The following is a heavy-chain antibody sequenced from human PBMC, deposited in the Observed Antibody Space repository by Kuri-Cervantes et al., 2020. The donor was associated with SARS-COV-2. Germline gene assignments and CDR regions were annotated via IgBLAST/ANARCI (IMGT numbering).Heavy chain of an antibody. Sequence: GGSLRLSCAASGFTFSSYSMNWVRQAPGKGLEWVSSISSSSSYVYYADSVKGRFTISRDNAKNSLYLQMNSLRAEDTAVYYCTTGAPRIAVAGTGRIVYYFDYWGQGTLVTVSS. D-gene: IGHD6-19*01. CDR1: GFTFSSYS. CDR2: ISSSSSYV. J-gene: IGHJ4*02. V-gene: IGHV3-21*01. CDR3: TTGAPRIAVAGTGRIVYYFDY.